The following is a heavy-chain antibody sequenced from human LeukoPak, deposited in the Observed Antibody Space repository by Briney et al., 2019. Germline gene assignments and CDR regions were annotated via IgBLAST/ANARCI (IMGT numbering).Heavy chain of an antibody. Sequence: ASVKVSCKASGYTFTSYGISWVRQAPGQGLEWMGWISGYNGNTNYAQKFQGRVTMTTDTSTSTAYMELRSLRSDDTAVYYCARRGSTYSDILTGYYDYWGQGTLVTVSS. CDR2: ISGYNGNT. CDR3: ARRGSTYSDILTGYYDY. D-gene: IGHD3-9*01. J-gene: IGHJ4*02. V-gene: IGHV1-18*01. CDR1: GYTFTSYG.